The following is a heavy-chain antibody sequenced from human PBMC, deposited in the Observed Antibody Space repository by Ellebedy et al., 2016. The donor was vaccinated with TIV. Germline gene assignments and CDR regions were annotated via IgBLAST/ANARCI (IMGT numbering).Heavy chain of an antibody. D-gene: IGHD3-22*01. Sequence: GESLKISCAASGFTFSIFAMSWVRQAPGKGLEWVSTISASGESTYYADSVTGRSTISRDNAKNTLYLQMISLGAEDTAVYYCAKRDSSGYYYARLFDYWGQGTLVTVSS. V-gene: IGHV3-23*01. CDR1: GFTFSIFA. J-gene: IGHJ4*02. CDR2: ISASGEST. CDR3: AKRDSSGYYYARLFDY.